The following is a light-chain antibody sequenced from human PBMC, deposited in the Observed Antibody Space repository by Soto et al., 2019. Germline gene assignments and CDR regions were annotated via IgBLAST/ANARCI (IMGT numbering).Light chain of an antibody. CDR1: QTINSW. J-gene: IGKJ1*01. V-gene: IGKV1-5*03. CDR3: HQYNSYPRT. CDR2: KAS. Sequence: DTPMTQSPSILSASVGDRVTITCRASQTINSWLAWYQQKPGQAPRLLIHKASTVETGVPSRFSGSGYGSEFTLIISSLQPDDSATYYCHQYNSYPRTFGQGTKVEV.